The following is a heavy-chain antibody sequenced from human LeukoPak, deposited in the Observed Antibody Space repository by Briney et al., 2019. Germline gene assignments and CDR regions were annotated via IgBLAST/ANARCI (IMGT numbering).Heavy chain of an antibody. Sequence: GASVKVSCKTSGNTFSVYHVHWVRQAPGQGLEWMGWFNGNGGGTKYAQKFQGRVTMSRDTSTGTDYMELTSLISDDTAVYYCARDPYDSNYFFDCWGQGTLVTVAS. CDR1: GNTFSVYH. D-gene: IGHD3-9*01. J-gene: IGHJ4*02. CDR2: FNGNGGGT. V-gene: IGHV1-2*02. CDR3: ARDPYDSNYFFDC.